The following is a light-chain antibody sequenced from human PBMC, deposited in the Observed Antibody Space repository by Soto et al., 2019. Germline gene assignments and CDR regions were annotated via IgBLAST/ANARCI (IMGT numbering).Light chain of an antibody. CDR3: EEYGSSSIT. CDR2: GAS. CDR1: QSVSSSY. V-gene: IGKV3-20*01. Sequence: EIVLTQSAGTLSLSPGERATLSCRASQSVSSSYLASYQQKPGEAPSLLIYGASSRDTGIPGRFSGSDSGTDFTPTTTGLEAEDCAVDYCEEYGSSSITVGRGTRLEIK. J-gene: IGKJ5*01.